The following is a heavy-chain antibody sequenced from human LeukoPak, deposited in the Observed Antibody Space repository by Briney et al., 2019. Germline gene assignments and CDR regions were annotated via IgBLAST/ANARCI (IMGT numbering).Heavy chain of an antibody. CDR2: IDSDGSST. Sequence: PGGSLRLSCAASGFTFSSYWMHWVRQAPGKGLVWVSHIDSDGSSTSYADSVKGRFTISRDNAKNSLYLQMNSLRAEDTAVYYCASGSSSWYVDYWGQGTLVTVSS. V-gene: IGHV3-74*01. D-gene: IGHD6-13*01. CDR1: GFTFSSYW. CDR3: ASGSSSWYVDY. J-gene: IGHJ4*02.